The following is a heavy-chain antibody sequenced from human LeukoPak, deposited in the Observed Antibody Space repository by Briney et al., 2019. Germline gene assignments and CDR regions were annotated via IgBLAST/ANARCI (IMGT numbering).Heavy chain of an antibody. Sequence: SQTLSLTCAISGDSVSSNSAAWNWIRQSPSRGLEWLGRTYYRSKWYNDYAVSVKSRVTINPDTSKNQFSLKLSSVTAADTAVYYCARVLSRYCGGDCFVRWGQGTLVTVSS. CDR2: TYYRSKWYN. D-gene: IGHD2-21*01. CDR1: GDSVSSNSAA. J-gene: IGHJ5*02. V-gene: IGHV6-1*01. CDR3: ARVLSRYCGGDCFVR.